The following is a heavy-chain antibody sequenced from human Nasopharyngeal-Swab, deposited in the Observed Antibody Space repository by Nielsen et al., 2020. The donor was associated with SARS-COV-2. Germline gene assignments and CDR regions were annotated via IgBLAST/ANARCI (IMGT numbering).Heavy chain of an antibody. CDR1: GGSFSGYY. CDR3: AREPERVVLVRGGPACYMDV. Sequence: SETLSLTCDVYGGSFSGYYWSWIRQPPGKGLEWIGEINHSGSTNYNPSLKSRVTISVDTSKNQFSLKLSSVTAADTAVYYCAREPERVVLVRGGPACYMDVWGKGTTVTVSS. V-gene: IGHV4-34*01. J-gene: IGHJ6*03. CDR2: INHSGST. D-gene: IGHD1-14*01.